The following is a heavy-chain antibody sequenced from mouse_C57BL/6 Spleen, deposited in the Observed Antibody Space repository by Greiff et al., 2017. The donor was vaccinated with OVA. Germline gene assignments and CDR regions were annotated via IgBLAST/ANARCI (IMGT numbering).Heavy chain of an antibody. CDR2: ISSGSSTI. Sequence: EVKLQESGGGLVKPGGSLKLSCAASGFTFSDYGMHWVRQAPEKGLEWVAYISSGSSTIYYADTVKGRFTISRDNAKNTLFLQMTSLRSEDTAMYYCARPIYCGFADAMDYWGQGTSVTVSS. D-gene: IGHD2-2*01. CDR3: ARPIYCGFADAMDY. J-gene: IGHJ4*01. V-gene: IGHV5-17*01. CDR1: GFTFSDYG.